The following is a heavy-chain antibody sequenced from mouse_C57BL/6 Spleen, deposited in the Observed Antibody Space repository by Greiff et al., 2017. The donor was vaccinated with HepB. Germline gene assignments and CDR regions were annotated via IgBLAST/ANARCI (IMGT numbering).Heavy chain of an antibody. CDR1: GYTFTSYW. CDR2: INPSNGGT. D-gene: IGHD1-1*01. Sequence: QVQLQQPGTELVKPGASVKLSCKASGYTFTSYWMHWVKQRPGQGLEWIGNINPSNGGTNYNEKSKSKATLTVDKSSSTAYMQLSSLTSEDSAVDYCARSYGSSPWFAYWGQGTLVTVSA. J-gene: IGHJ3*01. CDR3: ARSYGSSPWFAY. V-gene: IGHV1-53*01.